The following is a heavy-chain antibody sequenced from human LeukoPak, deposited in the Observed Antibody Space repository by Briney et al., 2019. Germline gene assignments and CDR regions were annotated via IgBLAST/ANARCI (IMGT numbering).Heavy chain of an antibody. CDR1: GYTLTELS. CDR2: FDPKEGER. CDR3: TTTEIVVEPAQTSMVRGVLWRSDF. V-gene: IGHV1-24*01. D-gene: IGHD3-10*01. Sequence: GASVKVSCKVSGYTLTELSMHWVRQAPGKGLEWMGGFDPKEGERVYAQNFQGRFTMTEDTSSGTAYMELNSLRSEDTAVYYCTTTEIVVEPAQTSMVRGVLWRSDFWGHGTLVTVSS. J-gene: IGHJ4*01.